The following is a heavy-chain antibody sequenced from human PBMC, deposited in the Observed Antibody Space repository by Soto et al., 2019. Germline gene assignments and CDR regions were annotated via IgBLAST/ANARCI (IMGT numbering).Heavy chain of an antibody. V-gene: IGHV3-21*01. CDR2: ISSSSSYI. CDR3: AREAPSADYYDSSGYPYYFDC. J-gene: IGHJ4*02. CDR1: GFTFSSYS. Sequence: GGSLRLSCAASGFTFSSYSMNWVRQAPGKGLEWVSSISSSSSYIYYADSVKGRFTISRDNAKNSLYLQMNSLRAEDTAVYYCAREAPSADYYDSSGYPYYFDCWGQGTLVTVSS. D-gene: IGHD3-22*01.